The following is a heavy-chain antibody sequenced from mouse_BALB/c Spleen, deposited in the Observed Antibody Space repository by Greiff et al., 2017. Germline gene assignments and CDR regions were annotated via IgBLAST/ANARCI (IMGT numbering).Heavy chain of an antibody. J-gene: IGHJ3*01. CDR2: ITHSGET. Sequence: VMLVESGPGLVKPSQSLFLACSITGFPITSGYYWIWIRQSPGKPLEWMGYITHSGETFYNPSLQSPISITRETSKNQFFLQLNSVTTEDTAMYYCAGDRTGTGWFAYWGQGTLVTVSA. CDR1: GFPITSGYY. D-gene: IGHD4-1*01. V-gene: IGHV12-3*02. CDR3: AGDRTGTGWFAY.